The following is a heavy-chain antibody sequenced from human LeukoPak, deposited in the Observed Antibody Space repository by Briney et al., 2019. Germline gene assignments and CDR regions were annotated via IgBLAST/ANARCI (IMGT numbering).Heavy chain of an antibody. CDR2: TYYRSKWYN. D-gene: IGHD3-10*01. Sequence: SQTLSLTCAISGDSVSSNSAAWNWIRQSPSRGLEWLGRTYYRSKWYNDYAVSVKSRITINPDTSKDQFSLQLNSVTPEDTAVYYCARAPGDYGSGSYYKGYNWFDPWGQGTLVTVSS. CDR1: GDSVSSNSAA. CDR3: ARAPGDYGSGSYYKGYNWFDP. V-gene: IGHV6-1*01. J-gene: IGHJ5*02.